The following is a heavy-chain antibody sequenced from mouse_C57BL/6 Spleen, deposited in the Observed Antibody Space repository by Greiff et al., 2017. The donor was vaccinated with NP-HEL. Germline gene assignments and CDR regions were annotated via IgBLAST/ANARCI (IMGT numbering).Heavy chain of an antibody. CDR2: INPNNGGT. V-gene: IGHV1-22*01. CDR1: GYTFTDYN. CDR3: ARSYGYGGGYAMDY. D-gene: IGHD2-2*01. Sequence: VQLQQSGPELVKPGASVKMSCKASGYTFTDYNMHWVKQSHGKSLEWIGYINPNNGGTSYNQKFKGKATLTVNKSSSTAYMELRSLTSEDSAVYYCARSYGYGGGYAMDYWGQGTSVTVSS. J-gene: IGHJ4*01.